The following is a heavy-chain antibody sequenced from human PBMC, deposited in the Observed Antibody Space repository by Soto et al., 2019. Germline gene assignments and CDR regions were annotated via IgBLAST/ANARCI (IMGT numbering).Heavy chain of an antibody. CDR2: INPNSGGT. V-gene: IGHV1-2*04. Sequence: ASVKVSCKASGYTFTGYYMHWVRQAPGQGLEWMGWINPNSGGTNYAQKFQGWVTMTRDTSISTAYMELSRLRSDDTAVYYCARDALEYSSSIYYYYYGMDVWGQGTTVTVSS. CDR3: ARDALEYSSSIYYYYYGMDV. CDR1: GYTFTGYY. D-gene: IGHD6-6*01. J-gene: IGHJ6*02.